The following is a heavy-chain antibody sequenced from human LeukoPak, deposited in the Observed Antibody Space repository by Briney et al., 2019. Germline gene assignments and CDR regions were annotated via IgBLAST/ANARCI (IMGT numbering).Heavy chain of an antibody. D-gene: IGHD3-10*01. CDR2: ISAYNGNF. CDR1: GYTFSSYG. J-gene: IGHJ4*02. Sequence: ASVKVSCKASGYTFSSYGITWVRQAPGQGLEWMGWISAYNGNFIYAQKFQARVTMTTDTSTSTAYLELRSLRFDDTAVYYCAKDIYYGSGSYPGNWGQGTLVTVSS. CDR3: AKDIYYGSGSYPGN. V-gene: IGHV1-18*01.